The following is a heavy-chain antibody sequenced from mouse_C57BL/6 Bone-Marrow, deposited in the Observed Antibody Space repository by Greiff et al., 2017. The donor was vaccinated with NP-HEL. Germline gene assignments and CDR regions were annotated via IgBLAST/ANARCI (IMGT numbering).Heavy chain of an antibody. D-gene: IGHD1-1*01. V-gene: IGHV1-82*01. J-gene: IGHJ3*01. Sequence: QVQLQQSGPELVKPGASVKISCKASGYAFSSSWMNWVKQRPGKGLEWIGQIYPGDGDTNYNGKFKGKATLTADKSSSTAYMQLSSLTSEDSAVYFCARWAYYYGSRGFAYWGQGTLVTVSA. CDR1: GYAFSSSW. CDR3: ARWAYYYGSRGFAY. CDR2: IYPGDGDT.